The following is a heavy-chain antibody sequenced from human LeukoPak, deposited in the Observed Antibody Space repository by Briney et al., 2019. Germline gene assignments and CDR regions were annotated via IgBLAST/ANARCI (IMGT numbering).Heavy chain of an antibody. CDR2: IYHSGST. Sequence: SETLSLTCAVYGGSFSGYYWSWIRQPPGKGLEWIGEIYHSGSTNYNPSLKSRVTISVDKSKNQFSLKLSSVTAADTAVYYCARDHIAAAGTGWFDPWGQGTLVTVSS. D-gene: IGHD6-13*01. CDR1: GGSFSGYY. J-gene: IGHJ5*02. V-gene: IGHV4-34*01. CDR3: ARDHIAAAGTGWFDP.